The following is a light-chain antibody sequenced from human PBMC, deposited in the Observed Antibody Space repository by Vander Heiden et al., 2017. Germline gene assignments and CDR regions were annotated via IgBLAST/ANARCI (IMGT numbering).Light chain of an antibody. CDR3: QESTGWPLT. Sequence: EIVMTQSPATLSVSPGEGATLSCRASQSVSSNLAWYQHKPGQAPRLLIFGASNSATGIPATFSGTGSGTEFTLSISSLQSEDIAIYYCQESTGWPLTFGGGTRLDMK. V-gene: IGKV3-15*01. CDR2: GAS. CDR1: QSVSSN. J-gene: IGKJ4*01.